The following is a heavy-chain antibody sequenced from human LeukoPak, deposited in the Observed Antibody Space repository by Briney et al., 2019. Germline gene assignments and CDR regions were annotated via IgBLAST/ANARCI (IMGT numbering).Heavy chain of an antibody. V-gene: IGHV6-1*01. CDR1: GDTVSSNSVA. D-gene: IGHD2-15*01. CDR2: TYYRSKWHN. J-gene: IGHJ4*02. Sequence: SQTLSLTCAMSGDTVSSNSVAWNWIRQSPSRGLEWLGRTYYRSKWHNDYAVSVKSRININPDTSKNQFSLQLNSVTPEDTAVYYCARDGGFVLDYWGQGILVIVSS. CDR3: ARDGGFVLDY.